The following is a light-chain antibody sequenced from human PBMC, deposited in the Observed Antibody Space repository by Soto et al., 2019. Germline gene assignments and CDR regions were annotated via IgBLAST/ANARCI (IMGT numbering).Light chain of an antibody. CDR2: SNN. CDR3: ATWDDSLNGVV. CDR1: SSNIGSNI. V-gene: IGLV1-44*01. J-gene: IGLJ2*01. Sequence: QTVVTQPPSASATPGQRVTISCSGGSSNIGSNIVNWYQQLPGTAPKLLIYSNNQRPSGVPDRFSGSRSDTSASLAISGLQSEDEADYYCATWDDSLNGVVFGGGTKLTVL.